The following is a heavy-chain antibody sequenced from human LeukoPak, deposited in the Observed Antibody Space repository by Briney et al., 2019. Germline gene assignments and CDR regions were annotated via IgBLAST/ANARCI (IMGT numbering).Heavy chain of an antibody. CDR1: GGSFSGYY. CDR2: IYTGGST. CDR3: ARQEGGIVGPY. Sequence: SETLSLTCAVYGGSFSGYYWSWIRQPPGKGLEWIGRIYTGGSTNYNPSLESRVTMSVDTSKNQFSLKLNSVTAADTAVYYCARQEGGIVGPYWGQGTLVTVSS. J-gene: IGHJ4*02. D-gene: IGHD1-26*01. V-gene: IGHV4-59*10.